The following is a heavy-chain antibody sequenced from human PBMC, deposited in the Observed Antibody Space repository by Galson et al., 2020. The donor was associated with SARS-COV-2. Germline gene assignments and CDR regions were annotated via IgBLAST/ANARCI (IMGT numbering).Heavy chain of an antibody. CDR2: ISTSGKT. CDR3: ARDGSSGDYPGAFDI. J-gene: IGHJ3*02. CDR1: GFTVSRNY. V-gene: IGHV3-53*01. Sequence: GGSLRLSCAVSGFTVSRNYVNWVRQAAGKGLEWVSVISTSGKTYYADSVKGRFSISRDNSMNTVYLQMNSLRVEDTAVYYCARDGSSGDYPGAFDIWGQGITVTVSS. D-gene: IGHD3-22*01.